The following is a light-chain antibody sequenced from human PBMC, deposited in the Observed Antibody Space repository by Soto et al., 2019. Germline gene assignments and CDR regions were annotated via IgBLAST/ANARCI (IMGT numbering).Light chain of an antibody. CDR2: DVS. J-gene: IGLJ2*01. V-gene: IGLV2-14*01. Sequence: QSALTQPASVSGSPGQSITISCTGTSSDVGGYNYVSWYQQHPGKAPKLMIFDVSNRPSGVSNRFSGSKSGNTASLTISGLQAGDEADYYCSSYTSSSTSFGGGTKVTVL. CDR1: SSDVGGYNY. CDR3: SSYTSSSTS.